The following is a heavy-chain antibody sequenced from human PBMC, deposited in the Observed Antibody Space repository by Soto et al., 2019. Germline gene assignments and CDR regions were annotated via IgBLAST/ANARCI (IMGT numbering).Heavy chain of an antibody. J-gene: IGHJ6*02. D-gene: IGHD3-9*01. CDR1: GFTFSSYG. Sequence: PGGSLRLSCAASGFTFSSYGMHWVRQAPGKGLEWVAVIWYDGSNKYYADSVKGRFTISRDNSKNTLHLQMNSLRAEDTAVYYCARGQPYYDILTGYMDYYYYYGMDVWGQGTTVTVSS. V-gene: IGHV3-33*01. CDR3: ARGQPYYDILTGYMDYYYYYGMDV. CDR2: IWYDGSNK.